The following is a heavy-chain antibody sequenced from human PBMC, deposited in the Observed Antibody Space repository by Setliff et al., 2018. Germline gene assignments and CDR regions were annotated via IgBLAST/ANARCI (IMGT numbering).Heavy chain of an antibody. J-gene: IGHJ4*02. D-gene: IGHD2-8*01. V-gene: IGHV1-18*01. CDR1: GYTFTNYG. Sequence: ASVKVSCKASGYTFTNYGINWVRQAPGQGLEWMGWISAYTGNTNYAQKLQGRVSMTTDTSTSTAYMELRSLTSDDTAVYYCSRLVRYCTTTTCQRASGAEFWGQGTLVTVSP. CDR3: SRLVRYCTTTTCQRASGAEF. CDR2: ISAYTGNT.